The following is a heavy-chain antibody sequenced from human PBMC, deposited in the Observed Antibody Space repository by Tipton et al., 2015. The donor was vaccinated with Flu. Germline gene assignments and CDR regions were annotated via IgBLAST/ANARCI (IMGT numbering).Heavy chain of an antibody. CDR2: IYYSGKS. CDR1: GGSMSSYY. CDR3: AKWSSSWWSFDY. Sequence: TLSLTCTVSGGSMSSYYWSWIRQPPGKGLEWIGYIYYSGKSNYNPSLKSRVTMSVDTSKNQVSLNLSSVTAADTAVYYCAKWSSSWWSFDYWGQGALVTVSS. J-gene: IGHJ4*02. D-gene: IGHD6-13*01. V-gene: IGHV4-59*01.